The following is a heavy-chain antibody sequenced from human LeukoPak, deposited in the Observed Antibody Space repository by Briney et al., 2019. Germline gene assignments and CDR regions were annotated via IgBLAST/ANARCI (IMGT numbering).Heavy chain of an antibody. J-gene: IGHJ4*02. CDR3: SRQGGDMLSGYLDY. D-gene: IGHD3-9*01. CDR1: GFTLSDYY. Sequence: GGSLSHSCATSGFTLSDYYMSWLRQALGKGLDWVSYISSSGAYINSAVSVKGRFTIYRDHPKNSLYLQLSRLLGDSPAVDCCSRQGGDMLSGYLDYWGQGTLVTVSS. CDR2: ISSSGAYI. V-gene: IGHV3-11*03.